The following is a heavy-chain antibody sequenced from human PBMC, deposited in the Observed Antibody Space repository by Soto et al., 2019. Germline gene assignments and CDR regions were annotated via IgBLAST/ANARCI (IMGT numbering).Heavy chain of an antibody. CDR2: IYYSGGT. V-gene: IGHV4-31*03. J-gene: IGHJ5*02. Sequence: TLSLTCPFFFCSINSGGYYWSWVRQHPWEVLWWIGYIYYSGGTXHNPSLQXXGTISLDTSKKXFSLKXSSLTAADTAVYYCARSVDPWRQGTLVTVSS. CDR3: ARSVDP. CDR1: FCSINSGGYY.